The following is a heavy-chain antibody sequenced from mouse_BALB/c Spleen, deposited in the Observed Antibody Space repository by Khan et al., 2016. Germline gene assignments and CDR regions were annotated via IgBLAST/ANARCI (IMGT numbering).Heavy chain of an antibody. J-gene: IGHJ2*01. D-gene: IGHD1-1*01. CDR2: INYNGGT. Sequence: EVQLQESGPDLVKPSQSLSLTCTVTGYSITSGYSWHWIRQFPGHKLEWLGYINYNGGTNYNPSLKSRISITRVTYNNQFFLQLNSVTTEDTATYFCAREYYGSSNLNYRGQGTTLTISS. CDR1: GYSITSGYS. V-gene: IGHV3-1*02. CDR3: AREYYGSSNLNY.